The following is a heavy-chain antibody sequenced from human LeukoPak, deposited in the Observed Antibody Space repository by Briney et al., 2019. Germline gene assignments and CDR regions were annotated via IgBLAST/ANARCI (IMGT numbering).Heavy chain of an antibody. V-gene: IGHV4-30-4*01. CDR1: GGSISNGDYY. CDR2: ISHSGTT. J-gene: IGHJ3*02. Sequence: KASETLSLTCIVSGGSISNGDYYWSWIRQPAGMGLEWIGYISHSGTTYYNPSLTSRVTLLVDTSRNQFSLKLNSVTDADTAVYYCARARNYPYVWGNYRVRATFDIWGQGTVVTVSS. CDR3: ARARNYPYVWGNYRVRATFDI. D-gene: IGHD3-16*02.